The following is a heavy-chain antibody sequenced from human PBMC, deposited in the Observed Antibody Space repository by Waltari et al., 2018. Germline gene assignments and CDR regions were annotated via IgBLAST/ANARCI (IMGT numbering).Heavy chain of an antibody. V-gene: IGHV1-69-2*01. CDR2: LDPENGAT. Sequence: EAQLIQSGAQVKSPGATVKVSCKAFGSIFTDDYMHWSQQVPGKGPEWMARLDPENGATEFADRFQGRLTVTADTSTDTAYMELSGLTSEDTATYYCTNSMSGPRVQWGQGTQVTVSP. D-gene: IGHD3-3*01. CDR1: GSIFTDDY. CDR3: TNSMSGPRVQ. J-gene: IGHJ4*02.